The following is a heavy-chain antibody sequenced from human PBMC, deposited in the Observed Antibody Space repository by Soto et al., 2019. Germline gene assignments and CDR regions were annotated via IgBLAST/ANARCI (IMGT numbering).Heavy chain of an antibody. V-gene: IGHV5-10-1*01. CDR3: ARLSMVRGVTPAAFDI. D-gene: IGHD3-10*01. Sequence: PGESLKISCKGSGYSFTSYWISWVRQMPGKGLEWMGRIDPSDSYTNYSPSFQGHVTISADKSISTAYLQWSSLKASDTAMYYCARLSMVRGVTPAAFDIWGQGNPGHRLL. CDR1: GYSFTSYW. CDR2: IDPSDSYT. J-gene: IGHJ3*02.